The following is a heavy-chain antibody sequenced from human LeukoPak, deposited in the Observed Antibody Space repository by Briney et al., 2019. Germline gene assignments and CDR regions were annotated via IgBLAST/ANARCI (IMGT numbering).Heavy chain of an antibody. CDR3: AREGSDGYLFDY. D-gene: IGHD3-22*01. CDR1: GDSVSSDSAT. V-gene: IGHV6-1*01. Sequence: SQTLSLTCAISGDSVSSDSATWDWIRQSPSRGLEWLGRTYYRSKWYNDYAVSVKSRVTINPDTSKNQSSLQLNSVTPEDTAVYYCAREGSDGYLFDYWGQGGLVIVSS. J-gene: IGHJ4*02. CDR2: TYYRSKWYN.